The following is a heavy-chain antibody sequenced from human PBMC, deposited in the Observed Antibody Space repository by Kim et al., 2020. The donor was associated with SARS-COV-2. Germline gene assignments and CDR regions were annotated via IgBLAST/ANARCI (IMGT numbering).Heavy chain of an antibody. Sequence: ASVKVSCKASGYTFTSYGISWVRQAPGQGLEWMGWISAYNGNTNYAQKLQGRVTMTTDTSTSTAYMELRSLRSDDTAVYYCARENEWVYYYGMDVWGQGTTVTVSS. CDR1: GYTFTSYG. V-gene: IGHV1-18*04. J-gene: IGHJ6*02. D-gene: IGHD1-26*01. CDR2: ISAYNGNT. CDR3: ARENEWVYYYGMDV.